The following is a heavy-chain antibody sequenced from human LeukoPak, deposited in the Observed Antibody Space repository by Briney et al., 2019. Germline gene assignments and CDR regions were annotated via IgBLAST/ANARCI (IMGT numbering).Heavy chain of an antibody. CDR3: ARDPVLLWFGESNDAFDI. CDR1: GYTFTGYY. D-gene: IGHD3-10*01. Sequence: ASVKVSCKASGYTFTGYYMHWVRQAPGQGLEWMGWINPNSGGTKYSQKFQGRVTITRDTSASTAYMELSSLRSEDTAVYYCARDPVLLWFGESNDAFDIWGQGTMVTVSS. V-gene: IGHV1-2*02. J-gene: IGHJ3*02. CDR2: INPNSGGT.